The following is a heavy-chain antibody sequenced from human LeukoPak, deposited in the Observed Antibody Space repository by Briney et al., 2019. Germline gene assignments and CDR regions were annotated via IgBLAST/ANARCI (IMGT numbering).Heavy chain of an antibody. D-gene: IGHD1-26*01. CDR1: GGPVTEYY. CDR2: TYHTGST. Sequence: SETLSLTCSVSGGPVTEYYWSWIRQPPGKGLEWIGYTYHTGSTNYSPSLKSRVTMSVDASRNQFSLKLVSVTAGDTAVYYCARDRGSTGYYYLDSWGQGILVTVSS. CDR3: ARDRGSTGYYYLDS. J-gene: IGHJ4*02. V-gene: IGHV4-59*02.